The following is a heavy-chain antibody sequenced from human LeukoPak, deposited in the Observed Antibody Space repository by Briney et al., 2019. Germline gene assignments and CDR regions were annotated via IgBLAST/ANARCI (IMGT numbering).Heavy chain of an antibody. CDR1: GYTFTSYY. J-gene: IGHJ4*02. Sequence: GASVKVSCKASGYTFTSYYMHWVRQAPGQGLEWMGIINPSGGSTSYAQKFQGRVTMTRDTSTSTVYMELSSLRSEDTAVYYCAREGLYCSSTSCSGINFDYWGQGTLVTVSS. V-gene: IGHV1-46*01. CDR2: INPSGGST. D-gene: IGHD2-2*01. CDR3: AREGLYCSSTSCSGINFDY.